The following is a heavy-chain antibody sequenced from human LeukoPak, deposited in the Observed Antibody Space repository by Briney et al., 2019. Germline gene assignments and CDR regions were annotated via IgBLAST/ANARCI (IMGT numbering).Heavy chain of an antibody. Sequence: ASVKVSCKTSVYAFTGYYIHWVRQAPGQGLEWRGWINPHSGGTKYAQKFQGRVTMTRDTSITTVYLVLSRLGSDDVAVYYCAKGRVVAGSRSLTYHWLDPWGQGTLVTVST. J-gene: IGHJ5*02. V-gene: IGHV1-2*02. CDR2: INPHSGGT. CDR1: VYAFTGYY. D-gene: IGHD6-19*01. CDR3: AKGRVVAGSRSLTYHWLDP.